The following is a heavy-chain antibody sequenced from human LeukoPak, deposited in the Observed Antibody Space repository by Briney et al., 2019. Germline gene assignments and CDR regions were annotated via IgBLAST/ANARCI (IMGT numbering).Heavy chain of an antibody. V-gene: IGHV3-30*02. D-gene: IGHD6-6*01. CDR2: IRYDGSNK. CDR1: GFTFSSYA. J-gene: IGHJ4*02. Sequence: GGSLRLSCAASGFTFSSYAMSWVRQAPGKGLEWVAFIRYDGSNKYYADSVKGRFTISRDNSKNTLYLQMNSLRAEDTAVYYCARILQSIAARLFDYWGQGTLVTVSP. CDR3: ARILQSIAARLFDY.